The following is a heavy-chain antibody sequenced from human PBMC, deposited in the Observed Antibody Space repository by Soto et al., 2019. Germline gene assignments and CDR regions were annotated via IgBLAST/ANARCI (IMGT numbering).Heavy chain of an antibody. J-gene: IGHJ4*02. Sequence: ASVKVSCKASGYTFTTYVISWVRQAPGQGLEWMGWISAYNGNTNYAQKLQGRVTVTTDTSTSTAYMELRSLRSDDTAVYYCARIGGYGYYFDDWGQGTPVTVSS. CDR2: ISAYNGNT. CDR3: ARIGGYGYYFDD. V-gene: IGHV1-18*01. CDR1: GYTFTTYV. D-gene: IGHD3-22*01.